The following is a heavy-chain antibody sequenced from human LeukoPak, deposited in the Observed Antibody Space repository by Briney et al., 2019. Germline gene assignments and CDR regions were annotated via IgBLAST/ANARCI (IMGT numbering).Heavy chain of an antibody. J-gene: IGHJ4*02. Sequence: PSETLSLTCTVSGGSISSSGYYWGWIRQPPGKGLEWIGNIYYSGTTYYNPSLKSRVTISVDTSKNQFTLKLSSVTAADTALYYCASHPLQSGYDSFDYWGQETRVTVSS. CDR1: GGSISSSGYY. CDR2: IYYSGTT. CDR3: ASHPLQSGYDSFDY. V-gene: IGHV4-39*01. D-gene: IGHD5-12*01.